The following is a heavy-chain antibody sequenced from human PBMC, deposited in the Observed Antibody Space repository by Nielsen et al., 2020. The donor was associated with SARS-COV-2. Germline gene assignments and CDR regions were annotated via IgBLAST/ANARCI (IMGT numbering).Heavy chain of an antibody. CDR1: GFTFSSYA. D-gene: IGHD3-10*01. V-gene: IGHV3-30-3*01. CDR2: ISYDGSNK. Sequence: GESLKISCAASGFTFSSYAMHWVRQAPGKGLEWVAVISYDGSNKYYADSVKGRFTISRDNSKNTLYLQMNSLKTEDTAVYYCTTGGITMVRGVMQYWGQGTLVTVSP. J-gene: IGHJ1*01. CDR3: TTGGITMVRGVMQY.